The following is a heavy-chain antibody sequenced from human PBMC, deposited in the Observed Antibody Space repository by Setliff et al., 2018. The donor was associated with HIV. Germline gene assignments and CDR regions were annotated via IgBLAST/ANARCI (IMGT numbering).Heavy chain of an antibody. V-gene: IGHV4-61*09. D-gene: IGHD3-16*01. CDR3: ARVSTDYVWGSFLSSGPYYFDF. J-gene: IGHJ4*02. CDR1: GDSINSGTYY. Sequence: PSETLSLTCTVSGDSINSGTYYWSWIRQPAGMRLEWIGHISTSGTTNYNPSLKSRVTISADTSKSQFSLKLTSVTAADTAAYFCARVSTDYVWGSFLSSGPYYFDFWGQGALVTVSS. CDR2: ISTSGTT.